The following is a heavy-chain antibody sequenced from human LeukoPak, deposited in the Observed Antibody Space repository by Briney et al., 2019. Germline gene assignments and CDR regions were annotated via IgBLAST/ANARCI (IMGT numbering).Heavy chain of an antibody. V-gene: IGHV1-8*01. CDR1: GYTFTSYD. CDR3: ARGRRWLQVFSYYFDY. Sequence: ASVKVSCKDSGYTFTSYDTNWVRPAPGQGLEWMGWMNPKSGNTGYAQKLQGRVTMTRNTSISTAYMELSSLRSEDTAVYYCARGRRWLQVFSYYFDYWGQGTLVTVSS. CDR2: MNPKSGNT. D-gene: IGHD5-24*01. J-gene: IGHJ4*02.